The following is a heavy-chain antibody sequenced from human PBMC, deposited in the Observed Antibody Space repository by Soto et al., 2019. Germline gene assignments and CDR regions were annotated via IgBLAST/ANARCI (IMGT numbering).Heavy chain of an antibody. CDR1: GFTFSSYG. J-gene: IGHJ6*02. CDR2: ILYDGSNK. CDR3: AKDLRSGLHGKYYYYGMDV. V-gene: IGHV3-30*18. Sequence: GGSLRLSCAASGFTFSSYGMHWVRQAPGKGLEWVALILYDGSNKYYADSMKGRFTISRDNSKNTLYLQMISLRAEDTAVYYCAKDLRSGLHGKYYYYGMDVWGQGTTVTVSS.